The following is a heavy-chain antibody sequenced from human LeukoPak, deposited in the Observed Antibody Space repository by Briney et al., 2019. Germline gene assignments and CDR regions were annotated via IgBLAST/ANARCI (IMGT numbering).Heavy chain of an antibody. J-gene: IGHJ4*02. CDR3: AGPYFDY. V-gene: IGHV4-30-4*01. Sequence: PSETLSLTCTVSGASISSGDYYWSWIRQPPGKALEWIGYIYKSGSTYYNPSLKSRVTISVDTSKNQFFLKLNSVTAADTAVYYCAGPYFDYWGQGTLVTVSS. CDR1: GASISSGDYY. CDR2: IYKSGST.